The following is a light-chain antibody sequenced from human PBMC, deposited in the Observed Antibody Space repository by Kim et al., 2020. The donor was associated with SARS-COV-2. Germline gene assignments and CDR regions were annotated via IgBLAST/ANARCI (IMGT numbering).Light chain of an antibody. CDR1: QIVDTY. J-gene: IGKJ2*01. CDR2: QAS. V-gene: IGKV1-5*03. CDR3: QHYIRFPYT. Sequence: DIQMTQSPSTLSASVGDRVTITCRASQIVDTYLAWYQQKPGKAPNLLIYQASNLQIGVPSRFSGSGSGAEFTLTISSLQPDDFATYCCQHYIRFPYTFGQGTKLEI.